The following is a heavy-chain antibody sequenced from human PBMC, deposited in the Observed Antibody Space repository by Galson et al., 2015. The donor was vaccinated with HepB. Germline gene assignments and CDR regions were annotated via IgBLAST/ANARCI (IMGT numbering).Heavy chain of an antibody. Sequence: SVKVSCKASGYTFTSYAMHWVRQAPGQRLEWMGWINAGNGNTKYSQKFQGRVTITRDTSASTAYMELSSLRSEDTAVYYCARDQEGGWYSSSWSNDAFDIWGQGTMVTVSS. V-gene: IGHV1-3*01. J-gene: IGHJ3*02. CDR3: ARDQEGGWYSSSWSNDAFDI. D-gene: IGHD6-13*01. CDR1: GYTFTSYA. CDR2: INAGNGNT.